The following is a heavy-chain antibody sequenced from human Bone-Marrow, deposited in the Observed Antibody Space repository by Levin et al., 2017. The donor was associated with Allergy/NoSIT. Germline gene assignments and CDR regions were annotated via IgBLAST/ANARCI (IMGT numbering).Heavy chain of an antibody. V-gene: IGHV3-74*01. D-gene: IGHD7-27*01. CDR2: INYDGSTT. CDR1: GFTLSSFW. J-gene: IGHJ4*02. Sequence: SGGSLRLSCAASGFTLSSFWMHWVRQVPGKGLVWVSRINYDGSTTSHADSVTGRFTISRDDAKNTLYLQMNSLRAEDTALYYCARGRDWGLDQWGRGTLVTVSS. CDR3: ARGRDWGLDQ.